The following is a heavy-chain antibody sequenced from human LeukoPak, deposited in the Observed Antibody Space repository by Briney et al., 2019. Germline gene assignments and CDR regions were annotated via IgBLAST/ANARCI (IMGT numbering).Heavy chain of an antibody. CDR2: IYYSGST. V-gene: IGHV4-59*01. Sequence: SETLSLTCTVSGGSISSYYWSWIRQPPGKGLEWIGYIYYSGSTNYNPPLKSRVTISVDTSKNQFSLKLSSVTAADTAVYYCARAPYYYDSSGSHDAFDIWGQGTMVTVSS. CDR1: GGSISSYY. D-gene: IGHD3-22*01. CDR3: ARAPYYYDSSGSHDAFDI. J-gene: IGHJ3*02.